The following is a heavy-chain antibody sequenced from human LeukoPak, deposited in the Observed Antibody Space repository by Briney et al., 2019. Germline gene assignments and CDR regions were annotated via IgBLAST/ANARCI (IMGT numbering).Heavy chain of an antibody. J-gene: IGHJ5*02. CDR2: IYYSGST. CDR3: ARRPRGGWFDP. D-gene: IGHD3-10*01. Sequence: PSETLSLTCTVSGGSISSYYWSWIRQPPGKGLEWIGYIYYSGSTYYNPSLKSRVTISVDTSKNQFSLKLTSVTAADTAVYYCARRPRGGWFDPWGQGTLVTVSS. V-gene: IGHV4-59*04. CDR1: GGSISSYY.